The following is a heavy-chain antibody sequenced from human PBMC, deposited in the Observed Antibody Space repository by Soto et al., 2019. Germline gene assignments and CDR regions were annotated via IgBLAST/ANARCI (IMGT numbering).Heavy chain of an antibody. Sequence: GGSLRLSCAASGFTFSSYAMSWVRQAPGKGLEWVSAISGSGGSTYYADSVKGRFTISRDNSKNTRYLQMNSLGAEDTAVYYCAKTAAGTFDYYYMDVWGKGTTVTVSS. CDR3: AKTAAGTFDYYYMDV. D-gene: IGHD6-13*01. CDR2: ISGSGGST. CDR1: GFTFSSYA. V-gene: IGHV3-23*01. J-gene: IGHJ6*03.